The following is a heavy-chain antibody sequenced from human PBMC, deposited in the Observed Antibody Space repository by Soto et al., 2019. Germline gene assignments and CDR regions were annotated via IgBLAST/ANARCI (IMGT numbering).Heavy chain of an antibody. D-gene: IGHD3-10*02. CDR1: GGSISSSNW. V-gene: IGHV4-4*02. Sequence: QVQLQESGPGLVKPSGTLSLTCAVSGGSISSSNWWSWVRQPPGKGLEWIGEIYHSGSTNYNPSLKSRVTLSVDTCKNPFSLKLSSVTAADTAVYYCASVRGGYYYAMDVWGQGTTVTVSS. CDR2: IYHSGST. J-gene: IGHJ6*02. CDR3: ASVRGGYYYAMDV.